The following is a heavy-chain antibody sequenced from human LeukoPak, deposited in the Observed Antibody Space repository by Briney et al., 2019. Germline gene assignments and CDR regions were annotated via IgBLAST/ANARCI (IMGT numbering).Heavy chain of an antibody. Sequence: SETLSLTCTVSGGSLSASSYYWGWIRQPPGKGLEWIASIYYSGSTYYNSSLKSRVTISVDTSKDQFSLKVYSVTAADTAVYYCARSGYSYGPYWYFDLWGRGTLVTVSS. D-gene: IGHD5-18*01. V-gene: IGHV4-39*01. CDR1: GGSLSASSYY. CDR2: IYYSGST. J-gene: IGHJ2*01. CDR3: ARSGYSYGPYWYFDL.